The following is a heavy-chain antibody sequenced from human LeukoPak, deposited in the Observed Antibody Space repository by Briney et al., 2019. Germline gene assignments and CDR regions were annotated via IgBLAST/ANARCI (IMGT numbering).Heavy chain of an antibody. CDR2: IYYSGST. CDR1: GGSISSSSYY. D-gene: IGHD3-9*01. V-gene: IGHV4-39*01. Sequence: SETLSLTCTVSGGSISSSSYYWGWIRQPPGKGLEWIGSIYYSGSTYYNPSLKSRVTISVDTSKNQFSLKLSSVTAADTAVYYCARQRGDILTGYLYYFDYWGQGTLVTASS. J-gene: IGHJ4*02. CDR3: ARQRGDILTGYLYYFDY.